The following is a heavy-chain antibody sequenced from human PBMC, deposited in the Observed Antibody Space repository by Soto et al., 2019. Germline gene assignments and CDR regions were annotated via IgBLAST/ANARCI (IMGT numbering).Heavy chain of an antibody. CDR1: GYTFTSYG. V-gene: IGHV1-18*01. Sequence: GASVKVACKASGYTFTSYGSSWGRQAPGQGLEWMGWISAYNGNTNYAQKLQGRVTTTTDTSTSTAYMELRSLRSDDTAVYYCAREYGSGSYYWPYYFDYWGQGTLVTVSS. D-gene: IGHD3-10*01. CDR2: ISAYNGNT. J-gene: IGHJ4*02. CDR3: AREYGSGSYYWPYYFDY.